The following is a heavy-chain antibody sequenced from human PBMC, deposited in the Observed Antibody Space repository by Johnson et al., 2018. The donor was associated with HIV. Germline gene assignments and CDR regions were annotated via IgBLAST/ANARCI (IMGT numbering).Heavy chain of an antibody. D-gene: IGHD5-12*01. CDR2: ISYDGSNK. CDR1: GFTFSSYA. Sequence: QVQLVESGGGVVQPGRSLRLSCAASGFTFSSYAMHWVRQAPGKGLECVAVISYDGSNKYYADSVKGRFTISRDNSKNTLYLQMNSLRAEDTAVYYCAKDPMVATPANAFDIWGQGTMVTVSS. J-gene: IGHJ3*02. CDR3: AKDPMVATPANAFDI. V-gene: IGHV3-30*04.